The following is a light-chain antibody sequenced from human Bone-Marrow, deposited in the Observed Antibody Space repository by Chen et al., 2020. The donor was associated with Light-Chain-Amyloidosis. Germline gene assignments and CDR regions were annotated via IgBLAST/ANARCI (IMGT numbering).Light chain of an antibody. CDR1: SSDVGAYNY. J-gene: IGLJ1*01. CDR2: GVS. Sequence: QSALTQPASVSGSPGQSITISCTGTSSDVGAYNYFSWFQHHPGKAPTLMIYGVSNRPSGVSNRFSGSKSGNTASLTISGLQAEDEADYYCSSYTGSSTLYVFGTGTKVTVL. CDR3: SSYTGSSTLYV. V-gene: IGLV2-14*03.